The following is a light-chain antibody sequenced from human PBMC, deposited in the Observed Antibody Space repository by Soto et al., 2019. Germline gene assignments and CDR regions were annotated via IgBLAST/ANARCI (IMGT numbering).Light chain of an antibody. CDR3: QQSYTTPS. V-gene: IGKV1-39*01. Sequence: DIQMTQSPSSLSASVGDRVTLTCRASQSISSYLNWYQQKPGKAPKLLIYAASSLHSGVPSRFSGSGSGTDFTLTISSLQPEDFATYYCQQSYTTPSFGPGTKVDI. CDR2: AAS. CDR1: QSISSY. J-gene: IGKJ3*01.